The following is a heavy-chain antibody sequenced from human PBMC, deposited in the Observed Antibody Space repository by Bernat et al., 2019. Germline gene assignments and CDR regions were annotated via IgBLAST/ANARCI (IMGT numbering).Heavy chain of an antibody. D-gene: IGHD2-2*01. CDR1: GFTFSSYG. CDR3: ARGPPVYCSRTSCYDYYYYGMDV. J-gene: IGHJ6*02. V-gene: IGHV3-33*01. Sequence: QVQLVESGGGVVQPGRSLRLSCAASGFTFSSYGMHWVRQAPGKGLEWVAVIWYDGSNKYYADSVKGRFTISRDNSKNTLYLQMNSLRAEDTAVYYCARGPPVYCSRTSCYDYYYYGMDVWGQGTTVTVSS. CDR2: IWYDGSNK.